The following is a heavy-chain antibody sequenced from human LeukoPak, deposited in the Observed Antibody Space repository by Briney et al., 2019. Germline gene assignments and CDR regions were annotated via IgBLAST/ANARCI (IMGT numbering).Heavy chain of an antibody. CDR2: FDPEDGET. D-gene: IGHD3-9*01. V-gene: IGHV1-24*01. CDR1: GYTLTELS. CDR3: ATDSAYDILTGYHRPFGY. J-gene: IGHJ4*02. Sequence: ASVKVSCKVSGYTLTELSMHWVRQAPGKGLEWMGGFDPEDGETIYAQKFQGRVTMTEDTSTDTAYMELSSLRSEDTAVYYCATDSAYDILTGYHRPFGYWGQGTLVTVSS.